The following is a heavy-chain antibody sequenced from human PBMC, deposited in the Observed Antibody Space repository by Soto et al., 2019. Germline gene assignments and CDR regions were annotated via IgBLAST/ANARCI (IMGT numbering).Heavy chain of an antibody. CDR2: ISSSSSYI. J-gene: IGHJ6*02. Sequence: EVQLVESGGGLVKPGGSLRLSCAVSGFTFSDYSMNWVRQAPGKGLEWVSSISSSSSYIYYADSVKGRFTISRDNAKNSLYLQMNSLRVEDTAVYYCARKDGFGEPTSYYSYYGMDVWGQGTTVTVSS. CDR3: ARKDGFGEPTSYYSYYGMDV. V-gene: IGHV3-21*01. D-gene: IGHD3-10*01. CDR1: GFTFSDYS.